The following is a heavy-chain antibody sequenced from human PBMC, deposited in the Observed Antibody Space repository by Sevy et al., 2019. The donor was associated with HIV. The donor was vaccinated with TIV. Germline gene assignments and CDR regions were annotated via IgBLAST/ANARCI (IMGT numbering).Heavy chain of an antibody. D-gene: IGHD4-4*01. V-gene: IGHV4-30-2*01. CDR1: GGSISSGGYS. J-gene: IGHJ2*01. CDR2: IYHSGST. CDR3: ARVRTYSNYEDWYFDL. Sequence: SETLSLTCAVSGGSISSGGYSWSWIRQPPGKGLEWIGYIYHSGSTYYNPSLKSRVTISVDRSKNQFSLKLSSVTAADTAVYYCARVRTYSNYEDWYFDLWGRGTLVTVSS.